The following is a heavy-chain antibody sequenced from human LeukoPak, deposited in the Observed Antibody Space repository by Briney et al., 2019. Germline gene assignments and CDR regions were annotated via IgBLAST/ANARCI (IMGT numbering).Heavy chain of an antibody. D-gene: IGHD3-10*01. J-gene: IGHJ4*02. V-gene: IGHV3-23*01. CDR1: GFTFSSYA. Sequence: GGSLRLSCAASGFTFSSYAMSWVRQAPGKGLEWVSAISGSGGSTYYADSVKGRFTISRDNSKNTLYLQMNSLRPEDTAIYYCAREGYYGSGSPPSLYFDYWGQGTLVTVSS. CDR2: ISGSGGST. CDR3: AREGYYGSGSPPSLYFDY.